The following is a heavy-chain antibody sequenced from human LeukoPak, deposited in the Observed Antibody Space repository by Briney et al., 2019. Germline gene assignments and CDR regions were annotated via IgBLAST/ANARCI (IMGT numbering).Heavy chain of an antibody. CDR3: ARSSSPPPYYYYMDV. V-gene: IGHV4-59*08. D-gene: IGHD6-6*01. J-gene: IGHJ6*03. CDR2: IYYSGST. Sequence: SETLSLTCTVSGGSISSYYWSWIRQPPGKGLEWIGYIYYSGSTNYNPSLKSRVTISVDTSKNQFSLNLSSVTAADTAVYYCARSSSPPPYYYYMDVWGKGTTVTVSS. CDR1: GGSISSYY.